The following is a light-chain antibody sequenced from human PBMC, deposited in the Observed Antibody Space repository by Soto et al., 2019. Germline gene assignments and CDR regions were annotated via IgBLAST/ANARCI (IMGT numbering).Light chain of an antibody. CDR1: QSVSSSY. V-gene: IGKV3-20*01. CDR3: QQYGSSLFT. CDR2: GAS. Sequence: ILLTQAPGTLSLSSGERATLSCRASQSVSSSYLAWYQQKPGQAPRLLIYGASSRATGIPDRFSGSGSGTDFTLTISRLEPEDFAVYYCQQYGSSLFTFGQGTRLEIK. J-gene: IGKJ5*01.